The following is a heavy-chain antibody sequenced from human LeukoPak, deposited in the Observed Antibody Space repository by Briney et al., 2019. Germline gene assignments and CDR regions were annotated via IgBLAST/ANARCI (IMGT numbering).Heavy chain of an antibody. CDR1: GGSFSGYY. Sequence: SETLSLTCAVYGGSFSGYYWSWIRQPPGKGLEWIGEINHSGSTNYNPSLKSRVTISVDTSKNQFSLKLSSVTAADTAVYYCASSGFRGWYPPLRYWGQGTLVTVSS. V-gene: IGHV4-34*01. J-gene: IGHJ4*02. CDR3: ASSGFRGWYPPLRY. CDR2: INHSGST. D-gene: IGHD6-19*01.